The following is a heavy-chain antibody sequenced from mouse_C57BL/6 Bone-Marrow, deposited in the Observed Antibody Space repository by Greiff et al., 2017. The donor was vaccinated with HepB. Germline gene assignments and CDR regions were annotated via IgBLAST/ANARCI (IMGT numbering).Heavy chain of an antibody. CDR3: VRHTTVVAFDV. J-gene: IGHJ1*03. CDR2: IRSKSNNYAT. D-gene: IGHD1-1*01. V-gene: IGHV10-1*01. Sequence: EVKLMESGGGLVQPKGSLKLSCAASGFSFNTYAMNWVRQAPGKGLEWVARIRSKSNNYATYYADSVKDRFTISRDDSESMLYLQMNNLKTEDTAMYYCVRHTTVVAFDVWGTGTTVTVSS. CDR1: GFSFNTYA.